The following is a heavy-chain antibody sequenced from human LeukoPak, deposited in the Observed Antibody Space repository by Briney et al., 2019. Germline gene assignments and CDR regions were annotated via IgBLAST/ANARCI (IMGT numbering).Heavy chain of an antibody. CDR3: ACQLMIVVYNWFDP. CDR2: IIPIFGTA. Sequence: ASVTVSCTASGGTFSSYAISWVRQAPGQGLEWMGGIIPIFGTANYAQKFQGRVTITADESTSTAYMELSSLRSEDTAVYYCACQLMIVVYNWFDPWGQGTLVTVSS. J-gene: IGHJ5*02. D-gene: IGHD3-22*01. CDR1: GGTFSSYA. V-gene: IGHV1-69*13.